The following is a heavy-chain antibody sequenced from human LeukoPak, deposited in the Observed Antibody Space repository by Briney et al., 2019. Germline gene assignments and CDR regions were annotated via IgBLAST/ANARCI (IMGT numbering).Heavy chain of an antibody. J-gene: IGHJ4*02. CDR2: INWNGGTA. V-gene: IGHV3-20*04. CDR1: GFTFDDFG. D-gene: IGHD3-22*01. Sequence: GGSLRLSCADSGFTFDDFGMSWVRQAPGKGLEWVSGINWNGGTAGYAASVKGRFTISRDNAKNSLYLQMNSLRAEDTALYYCARAPTFSLGDSSGYYYWGQGTLVTVSS. CDR3: ARAPTFSLGDSSGYYY.